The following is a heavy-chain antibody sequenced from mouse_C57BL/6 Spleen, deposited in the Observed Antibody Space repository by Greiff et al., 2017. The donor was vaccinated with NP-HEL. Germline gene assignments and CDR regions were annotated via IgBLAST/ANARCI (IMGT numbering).Heavy chain of an antibody. CDR3: TRDGVITPFAY. CDR1: GYTFTDYE. J-gene: IGHJ3*01. Sequence: VQLQESGAELVRPGASVTLSCKASGYTFTDYEMHWVKQTPVHGLEWIGAIDPETGGTAYNQKFKGKAILTADKSSSTAYMELRSLTSEDSAVYYCTRDGVITPFAYWGQGTLVTVSA. V-gene: IGHV1-15*01. D-gene: IGHD1-1*01. CDR2: IDPETGGT.